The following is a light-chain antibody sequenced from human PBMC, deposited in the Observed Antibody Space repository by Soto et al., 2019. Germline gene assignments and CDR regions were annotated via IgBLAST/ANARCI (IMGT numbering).Light chain of an antibody. CDR2: AAS. V-gene: IGKV1-39*01. Sequence: PMTQSPSSLSASVGDRVTITCRASQRIYTYVNWYQQKPGRAPKLLIYAASRLQSGVPPRFGGTGSGTDFTLTINTLQPEDFATYYCQQTYSAPPWTFGQGTEVEIK. CDR1: QRIYTY. J-gene: IGKJ1*01. CDR3: QQTYSAPPWT.